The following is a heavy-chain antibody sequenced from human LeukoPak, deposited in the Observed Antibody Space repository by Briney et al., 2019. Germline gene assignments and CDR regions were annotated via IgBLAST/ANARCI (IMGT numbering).Heavy chain of an antibody. J-gene: IGHJ5*02. CDR3: ARGRQLLWFGDNWFDP. CDR2: INHSGST. Sequence: SETLSLTCAVYGGSFSGYYWSWIRQPPGKGLEWIGEINHSGSTNYNPSLKSRVTISVDTSKNQFSLKLSSVTAADTAVYYCARGRQLLWFGDNWFDPWGQGTLVTVSS. V-gene: IGHV4-34*01. CDR1: GGSFSGYY. D-gene: IGHD3-10*01.